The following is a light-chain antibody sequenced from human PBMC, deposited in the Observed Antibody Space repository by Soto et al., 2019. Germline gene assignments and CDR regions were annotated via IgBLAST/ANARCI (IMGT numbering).Light chain of an antibody. V-gene: IGKV1-39*01. CDR2: GAS. Sequence: MSRTPSSLSASVEDRVIITCRASQSISNHLNWYQQKPGKAPKLLIYGASSLHSGVPSRFSGSGSGTDFTLTISSLQPEDFASYYCQQAYVTPLWTFGQGTKVDIK. J-gene: IGKJ1*01. CDR1: QSISNH. CDR3: QQAYVTPLWT.